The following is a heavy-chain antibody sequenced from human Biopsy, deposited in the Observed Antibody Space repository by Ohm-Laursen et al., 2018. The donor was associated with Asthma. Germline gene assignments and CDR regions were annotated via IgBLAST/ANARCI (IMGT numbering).Heavy chain of an antibody. CDR2: IYSGGTS. J-gene: IGHJ4*02. Sequence: SLRLSCAASGFTVSRDYMFWVRQAPGKGLEWVSVIYSGGTSHTADSVRGRFTISRDYSKNTLYLQMHSLRAEDTAVYYCARGDTGGWSQYYFDYWGQGNLVTVSS. CDR1: GFTVSRDY. V-gene: IGHV3-53*01. D-gene: IGHD2-8*02. CDR3: ARGDTGGWSQYYFDY.